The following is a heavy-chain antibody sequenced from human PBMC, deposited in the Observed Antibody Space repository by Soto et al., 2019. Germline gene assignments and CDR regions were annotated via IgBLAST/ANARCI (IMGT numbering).Heavy chain of an antibody. CDR1: GFTFSSYA. CDR3: ASYSGSYFPVGHDR. J-gene: IGHJ5*02. D-gene: IGHD1-26*01. V-gene: IGHV3-33*01. CDR2: MWYDRSHT. Sequence: GGSLRLSCAASGFTFSSYAMHWVRQAPGKGLEWVALMWYDRSHTYYAESVKGRFNISRDESKNMLFLHMSGLRAEDTAVYFCASYSGSYFPVGHDRWGQGTLVTVSS.